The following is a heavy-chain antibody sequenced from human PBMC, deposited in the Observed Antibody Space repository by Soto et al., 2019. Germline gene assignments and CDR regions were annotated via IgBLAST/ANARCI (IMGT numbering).Heavy chain of an antibody. J-gene: IGHJ4*02. CDR2: ISTRSVNT. CDR1: GFTFSSYV. CDR3: AYWAGVCRKPWLGPFHY. D-gene: IGHD2-21*02. Sequence: LRLSCAASGFTFSSYVMSWVRQAPGQGLEWASGISTRSVNTYNADSVKGRTAISIDNSKNTLYLQMIGLRVEDPAVYSCAYWAGVCRKPWLGPFHYWGQGALVAVSS. V-gene: IGHV3-23*01.